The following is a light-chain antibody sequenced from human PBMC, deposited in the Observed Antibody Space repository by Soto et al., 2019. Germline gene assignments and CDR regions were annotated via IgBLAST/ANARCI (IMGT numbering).Light chain of an antibody. CDR3: SSYTSSSTRV. Sequence: QSVLTQPPSASGTPGQRVTISCSGSSSNIGSKTVNWYQQLPGTAPKVLIYSNNQRPSGVSNRFSGSKSGNTASLTISGLQAEDEADYYCSSYTSSSTRVFGGGTKLTVL. CDR1: SSNIGSKT. V-gene: IGLV1-44*01. CDR2: SNN. J-gene: IGLJ3*02.